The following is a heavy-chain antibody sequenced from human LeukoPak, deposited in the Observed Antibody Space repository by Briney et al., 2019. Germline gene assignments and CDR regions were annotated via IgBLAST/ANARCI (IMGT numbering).Heavy chain of an antibody. CDR1: GGSISSGDYY. D-gene: IGHD3-16*02. V-gene: IGHV4-30-4*01. Sequence: PSETLSLTCTVSGGSISSGDYYWSWVRQPPGKGLEWIGYIYYSGSTYYNPSLKSRVTISVDTSKNQFSLKLSSVTAADTAVYYCARVGGVIVRGFPDAFDIWGQGTMVTVSS. J-gene: IGHJ3*02. CDR2: IYYSGST. CDR3: ARVGGVIVRGFPDAFDI.